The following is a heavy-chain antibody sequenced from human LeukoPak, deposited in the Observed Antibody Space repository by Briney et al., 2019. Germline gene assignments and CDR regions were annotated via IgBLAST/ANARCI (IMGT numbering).Heavy chain of an antibody. CDR1: GFTVSSNY. D-gene: IGHD5-12*01. CDR3: ASVMSSGYDSPH. J-gene: IGHJ4*02. Sequence: GGSLRLSCAASGFTVSSNYMSWVRQAPGKGLEWVSVIYSGGSTYYADSVKGRFTISRDNSKNTLYLQMNSLRAEDTAVYYCASVMSSGYDSPHWGQGTLVTVSS. V-gene: IGHV3-66*01. CDR2: IYSGGST.